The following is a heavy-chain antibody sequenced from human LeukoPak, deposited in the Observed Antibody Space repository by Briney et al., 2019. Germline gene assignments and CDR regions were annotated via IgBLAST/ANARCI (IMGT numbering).Heavy chain of an antibody. J-gene: IGHJ5*02. Sequence: PGGSLRLSCAASGFAFSRYNMDWVRQAPGKGLEWVSYISSSSSTIYYADSVKGRFTISRDNDKNSVYLQMNSLRDEDTAEYYCARGGSSSWHMVGTWGQGTLVTVSS. CDR1: GFAFSRYN. D-gene: IGHD6-13*01. V-gene: IGHV3-48*02. CDR2: ISSSSSTI. CDR3: ARGGSSSWHMVGT.